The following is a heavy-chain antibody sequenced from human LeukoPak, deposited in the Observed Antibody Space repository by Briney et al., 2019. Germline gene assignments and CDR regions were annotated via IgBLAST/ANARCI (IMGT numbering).Heavy chain of an antibody. CDR2: ISSSGSTI. Sequence: GGSLRLSCAASGFTFSSYEMNWVRQAPGKGLEWVSYISSSGSTIYYADSVKGRFTISRDNAKNSLYLQMNSLRAEDTAVYYCARVIPYFDYWGQGTLVTVSS. CDR1: GFTFSSYE. CDR3: ARVIPYFDY. D-gene: IGHD3-16*02. J-gene: IGHJ4*02. V-gene: IGHV3-48*03.